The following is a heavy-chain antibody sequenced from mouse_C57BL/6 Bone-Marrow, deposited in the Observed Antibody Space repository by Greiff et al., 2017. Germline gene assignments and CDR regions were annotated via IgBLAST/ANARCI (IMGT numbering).Heavy chain of an antibody. Sequence: QVTLKVSGPGILQPSQTLSLTCSFSGFSLSTFGMGVGWIRQPSGKGLEWLAHIWWDDDKYYNPALKSRLTISKDTSKNQVFLKIANVDTADTATYYCARKANYYGSRTAWFAYWGQGTLVTVSA. V-gene: IGHV8-8*01. CDR2: IWWDDDK. J-gene: IGHJ3*01. CDR3: ARKANYYGSRTAWFAY. D-gene: IGHD1-1*01. CDR1: GFSLSTFGMG.